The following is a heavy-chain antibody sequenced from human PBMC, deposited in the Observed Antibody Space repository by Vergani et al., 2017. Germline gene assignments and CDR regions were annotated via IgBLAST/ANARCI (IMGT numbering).Heavy chain of an antibody. CDR3: AREGTRYYYYYMDV. CDR2: ISYDGSNK. Sequence: QVQLVESGGGLVKPGGSLRLSCAASGFTFSDYYMSWIRQAPGKGLEWVAVISYDGSNKYYADSVKGRFTISRDNSKNTLYLQMNSLRAEDTAVYYCAREGTRYYYYYMDVWGKGTTVTVSS. J-gene: IGHJ6*03. CDR1: GFTFSDYY. V-gene: IGHV3-30-3*01.